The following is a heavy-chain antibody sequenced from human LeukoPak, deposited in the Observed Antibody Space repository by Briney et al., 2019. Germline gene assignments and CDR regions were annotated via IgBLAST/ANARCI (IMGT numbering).Heavy chain of an antibody. D-gene: IGHD4-17*01. CDR1: GYTLTELS. CDR2: FDPEDGET. CDR3: ATANDYGYYFDY. J-gene: IGHJ4*02. Sequence: ASVKVSCTVSGYTLTELSMHWVRQAPGKGLEWMGGFDPEDGETIYAQKFQGRVTMTEDTSTDTAYMELSSLRSEDTAVYYCATANDYGYYFDYWGQGTLVTVS. V-gene: IGHV1-24*01.